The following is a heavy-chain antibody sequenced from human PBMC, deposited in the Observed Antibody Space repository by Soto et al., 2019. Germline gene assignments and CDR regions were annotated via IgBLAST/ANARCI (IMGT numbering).Heavy chain of an antibody. J-gene: IGHJ4*02. CDR3: PTVMVTDIALDY. CDR1: GITFSDYE. D-gene: IGHD2-21*02. Sequence: EVQLVESGGGLVQPGGSLRLSCAASGITFSDYEMNWVRQAPGKGLEWVSYISASGSTIHYADSVKGRFTISRDNAKKSLFIQMKGLRAEDTAIYDCPTVMVTDIALDYWGQGTLVTVSP. CDR2: ISASGSTI. V-gene: IGHV3-48*03.